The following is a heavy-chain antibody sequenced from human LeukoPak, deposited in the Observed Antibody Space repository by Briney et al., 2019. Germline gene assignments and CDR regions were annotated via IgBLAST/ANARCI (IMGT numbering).Heavy chain of an antibody. Sequence: GGSLRLSCAASGFTFSSYAMHWVRQAPGKGLEWVAVISYDGSNKYYADSVKGRFTISRDNSKNTLYLQMNSLRAEDTAVYYCARSRSRVRGVISTAFDIWGQGTMVTVSS. CDR3: ARSRSRVRGVISTAFDI. CDR1: GFTFSSYA. V-gene: IGHV3-30-3*01. J-gene: IGHJ3*02. CDR2: ISYDGSNK. D-gene: IGHD3-10*01.